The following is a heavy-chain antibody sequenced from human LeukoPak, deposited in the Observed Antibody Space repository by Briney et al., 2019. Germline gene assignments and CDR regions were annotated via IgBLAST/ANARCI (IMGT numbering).Heavy chain of an antibody. CDR1: GFTFSSYA. Sequence: GGSLRLSCAASGFTFSSYAMSWVRQAPGKGLEWVSAISGNGGSTYYADSVKGRFTISRDNSKNTLYLQMNSLRAEDTAVYYCARVDGSGSYYYFDYWGQGTLVTVSS. V-gene: IGHV3-23*01. CDR2: ISGNGGST. D-gene: IGHD3-10*01. CDR3: ARVDGSGSYYYFDY. J-gene: IGHJ4*02.